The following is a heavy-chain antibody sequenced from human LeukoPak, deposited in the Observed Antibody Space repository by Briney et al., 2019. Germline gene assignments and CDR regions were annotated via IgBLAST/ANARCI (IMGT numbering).Heavy chain of an antibody. J-gene: IGHJ6*03. Sequence: SETLSLTCTVSDDSITIYYWSWIRQPPGKGLEWIGYIDHTGITNYNPSLNSRVTISVDTSKNQFSLKLSSVTAADTAVYYCARDSTASGSYRYYMDVWGKGTTVTISS. D-gene: IGHD3-10*01. CDR2: IDHTGIT. CDR1: DDSITIYY. V-gene: IGHV4-59*12. CDR3: ARDSTASGSYRYYMDV.